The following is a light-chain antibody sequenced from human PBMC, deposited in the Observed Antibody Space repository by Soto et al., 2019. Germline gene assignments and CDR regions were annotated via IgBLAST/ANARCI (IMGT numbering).Light chain of an antibody. V-gene: IGKV1-8*01. CDR1: QGISSY. J-gene: IGKJ1*01. Sequence: AIRMTQSPSSLSASTGDRVTSTCRASQGISSYLAWYQQKPGKAPKLLIYAASTLQSGVTSRFSGSGSGTDFTLTISCLQSEDFATYYCQPYYSYPPTVGQGTKVDIK. CDR2: AAS. CDR3: QPYYSYPPT.